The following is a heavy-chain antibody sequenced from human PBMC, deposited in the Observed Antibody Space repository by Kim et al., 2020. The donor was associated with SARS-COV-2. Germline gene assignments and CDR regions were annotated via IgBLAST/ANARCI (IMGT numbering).Heavy chain of an antibody. CDR2: IYYSGTT. V-gene: IGHV4-61*01. CDR3: ATVPGGRFLEWLPAKT. D-gene: IGHD3-3*01. Sequence: SETLSLSCTVYGGSVKSDTYYWSWIRQPPGKGLEWIGYIYYSGTTNYNPSLKTRVDISIQRSRNQFSLTLTSVTAADTAIYYCATVPGGRFLEWLPAKTWGQGTLVTVSA. CDR1: GGSVKSDTYY. J-gene: IGHJ4*01.